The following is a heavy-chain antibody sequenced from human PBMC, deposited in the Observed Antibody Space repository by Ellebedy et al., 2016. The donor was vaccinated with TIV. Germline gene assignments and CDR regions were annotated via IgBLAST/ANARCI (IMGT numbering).Heavy chain of an antibody. J-gene: IGHJ3*02. CDR1: GGSISSYY. CDR3: ARGDYSGSYPLGAFDI. CDR2: IYYSGST. D-gene: IGHD1-26*01. Sequence: SETLSLTCTVSGGSISSYYWSWIRQPPGKGLEWIGYIYYSGSTNYNPSLKSRVTISVDTSKNQFSLKLSSVTAADTAVYYCARGDYSGSYPLGAFDIWGQGTMVTVSS. V-gene: IGHV4-59*01.